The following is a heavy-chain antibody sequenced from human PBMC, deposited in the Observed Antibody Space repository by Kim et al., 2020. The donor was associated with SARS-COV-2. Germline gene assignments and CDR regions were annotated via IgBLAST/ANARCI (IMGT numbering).Heavy chain of an antibody. Sequence: SETLSLTCAVYGGSFSGYYWSWIRQPPGKGLEWIGEINHSGSTNYNPSLKSRVTISVDTSKNQFSLKLSSVTAADTAVYYCASLRGHSGSYPLDDPNFDYWGQGTLVTVSS. V-gene: IGHV4-34*01. CDR3: ASLRGHSGSYPLDDPNFDY. D-gene: IGHD1-26*01. CDR2: INHSGST. J-gene: IGHJ4*02. CDR1: GGSFSGYY.